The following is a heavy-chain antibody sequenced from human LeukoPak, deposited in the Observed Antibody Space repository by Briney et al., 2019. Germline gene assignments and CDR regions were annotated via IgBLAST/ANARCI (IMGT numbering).Heavy chain of an antibody. V-gene: IGHV4-39*07. D-gene: IGHD5-18*01. CDR3: ARRGRSGYSYGWAFDI. CDR1: GGSISSSSYY. J-gene: IGHJ3*02. CDR2: IYYSGST. Sequence: SETLSLTCTVSGGSISSSSYYWGWIRQPPGKGLEWIGSIYYSGSTYYNPSLKSRVTISVDTSKNQFSLKLSSVTAADTAVYYCARRGRSGYSYGWAFDIWGQGTMVTVSS.